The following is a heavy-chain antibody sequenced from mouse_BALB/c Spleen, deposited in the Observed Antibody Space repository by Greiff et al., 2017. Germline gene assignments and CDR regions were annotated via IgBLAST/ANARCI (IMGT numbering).Heavy chain of an antibody. V-gene: IGHV5-4*02. J-gene: IGHJ4*01. Sequence: DVKLQESGGGLVKPGGSLKLSCAASGFTFSDYYMYWVRQTPEKRLEWVATISDGGSYTYYPDSVKGRFTISRDNAKNNLYLQMSSLKSEDTAMYYCARGEDYAMDYWGQGTSVTVSS. CDR2: ISDGGSYT. CDR3: ARGEDYAMDY. CDR1: GFTFSDYY.